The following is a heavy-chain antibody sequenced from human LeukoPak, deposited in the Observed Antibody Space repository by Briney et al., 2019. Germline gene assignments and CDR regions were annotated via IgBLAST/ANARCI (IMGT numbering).Heavy chain of an antibody. V-gene: IGHV4-34*01. J-gene: IGHJ4*02. Sequence: SETLSLTCAVYGGSFSGYYWSWIRQPPGKGLEWIGEINHSGSTNYNPSLKRRVTISVDTSKNQFSLKLSPVTAADTAVYYCARGKSYGSGSYAYWGQGTLVTVSS. CDR1: GGSFSGYY. D-gene: IGHD3-10*01. CDR2: INHSGST. CDR3: ARGKSYGSGSYAY.